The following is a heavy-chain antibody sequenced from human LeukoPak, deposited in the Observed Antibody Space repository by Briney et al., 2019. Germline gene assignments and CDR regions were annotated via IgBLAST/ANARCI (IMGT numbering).Heavy chain of an antibody. Sequence: SETLSLTCAVSGSSIDSGYYWGWLRQPPGKGLEWIGYIYHSGSTYYNPSLKSRVTISVDTSKNQFSLELSPVTAADTGVYYCARAPLGPDVFDIWGEGTMVIVSS. V-gene: IGHV4-38-2*01. J-gene: IGHJ3*02. CDR3: ARAPLGPDVFDI. CDR2: IYHSGST. CDR1: GSSIDSGYY.